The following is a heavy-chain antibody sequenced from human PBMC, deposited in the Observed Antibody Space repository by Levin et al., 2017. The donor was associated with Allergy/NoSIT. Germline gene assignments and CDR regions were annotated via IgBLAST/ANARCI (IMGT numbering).Heavy chain of an antibody. CDR1: GYTFTSYD. D-gene: IGHD1-7*01. Sequence: ASVKVSCKASGYTFTSYDINWVRQATGQGLEWMGWMNPNSGNTGYAQKFQGRVTMTRNTSISTAYMELSSLRSEDTAVYYCARRSELELRYYYYYYGMDVWGQGTTVTVSS. V-gene: IGHV1-8*01. J-gene: IGHJ6*02. CDR3: ARRSELELRYYYYYYGMDV. CDR2: MNPNSGNT.